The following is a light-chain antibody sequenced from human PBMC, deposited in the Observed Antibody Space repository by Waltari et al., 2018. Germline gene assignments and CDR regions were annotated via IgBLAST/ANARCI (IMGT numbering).Light chain of an antibody. CDR2: EAR. J-gene: IGLJ3*02. V-gene: IGLV2-23*01. Sequence: QSALTQPASVSGSPGQAINISCTGTHRYVGVYNLVSWYQQYPGRAPRLMIYEARNRPSGVSNRFSASKSGNTASLTISGLQADDEADYYCCSYGGSYTWVFGGGTKVTVL. CDR1: HRYVGVYNL. CDR3: CSYGGSYTWV.